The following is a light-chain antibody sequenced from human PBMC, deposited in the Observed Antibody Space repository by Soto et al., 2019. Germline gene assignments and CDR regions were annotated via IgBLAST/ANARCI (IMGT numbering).Light chain of an antibody. J-gene: IGLJ1*01. CDR3: SSYTSSILYV. Sequence: QSALTQHASVSGSPGQSITISCTGTSSDVGGYNYVSWYQQHPGKAPKLMIYEVSNRPSGVSNRFSGSKSGNTASLTISGLQAEDEADYYCSSYTSSILYVFGTGTKLTVL. V-gene: IGLV2-14*01. CDR1: SSDVGGYNY. CDR2: EVS.